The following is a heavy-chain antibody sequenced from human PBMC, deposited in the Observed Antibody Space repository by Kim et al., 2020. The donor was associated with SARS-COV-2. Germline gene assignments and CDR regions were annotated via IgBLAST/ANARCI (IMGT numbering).Heavy chain of an antibody. V-gene: IGHV3-53*01. CDR3: ARGGAINPYYFDY. J-gene: IGHJ4*02. Sequence: YADSVKGRFTISRDNSKNTLYLQMNSLRAEDTAVYYCARGGAINPYYFDYWGQGTLVTVSS. D-gene: IGHD2-2*02.